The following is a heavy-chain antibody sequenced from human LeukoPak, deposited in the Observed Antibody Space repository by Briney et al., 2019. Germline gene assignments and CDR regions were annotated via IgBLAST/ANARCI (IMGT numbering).Heavy chain of an antibody. V-gene: IGHV1-69*04. CDR3: ARGFTMVRANQPTPYPFY. CDR2: IIPIFGIA. J-gene: IGHJ4*02. Sequence: GASVKVSCKASGGTFSSYAISWVRQAPGQGLEWMGRIIPIFGIANYAQKFQGRVTITADKSTSTAYMELSSLRSEDTAVYYCARGFTMVRANQPTPYPFYWGQGTLVTVSS. D-gene: IGHD3-10*01. CDR1: GGTFSSYA.